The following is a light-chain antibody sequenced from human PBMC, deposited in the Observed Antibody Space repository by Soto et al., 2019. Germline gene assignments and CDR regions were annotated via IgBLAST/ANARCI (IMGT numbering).Light chain of an antibody. J-gene: IGLJ1*01. CDR2: DVN. CDR1: SSDVGGYNY. V-gene: IGLV2-14*01. Sequence: QSPLTQPASLSGSPGQSFTISCTGTSSDVGGYNYVSWYQQHPGKAPKLMIYDVNNRPSGVSNRFSGSKSGNTASLTISGLQAEDQADYYCSSYTGSNTNYVFGTGNKVTV. CDR3: SSYTGSNTNYV.